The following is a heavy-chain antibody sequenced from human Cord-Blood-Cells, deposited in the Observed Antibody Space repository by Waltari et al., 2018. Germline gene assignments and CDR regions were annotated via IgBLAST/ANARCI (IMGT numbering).Heavy chain of an antibody. CDR1: GGSFSGYN. CDR2: INHSGST. D-gene: IGHD3-22*01. V-gene: IGHV4-34*01. Sequence: QLLLSSAGPLQPSEPLTLTCVADGGSFSGYNWRRLPQPPGKGLEWIGEINHSGSTNYNPSLKSRVTISVDTSKNQFSLKLSSVTAADTAVYYCARGPYYYDSSGYYDYWGQGTLVTVSS. J-gene: IGHJ4*02. CDR3: ARGPYYYDSSGYYDY.